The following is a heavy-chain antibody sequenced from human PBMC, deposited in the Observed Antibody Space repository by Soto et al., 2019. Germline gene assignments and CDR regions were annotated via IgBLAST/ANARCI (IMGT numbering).Heavy chain of an antibody. CDR2: ISSSSSYI. Sequence: RGSLRLSCAASGFTFSSYSMNWVRQAPGKGLEWVSSISSSSSYIYYADSVKGRFTISRDNAKNSLYLQMNSLRAEDTAVYYCARVRPDAFDIWGQGTMVTVSS. V-gene: IGHV3-21*01. J-gene: IGHJ3*02. CDR3: ARVRPDAFDI. CDR1: GFTFSSYS.